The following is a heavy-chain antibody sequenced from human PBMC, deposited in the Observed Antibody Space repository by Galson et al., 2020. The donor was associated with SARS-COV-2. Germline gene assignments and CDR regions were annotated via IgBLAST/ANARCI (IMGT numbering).Heavy chain of an antibody. CDR1: GYSFTTYD. V-gene: IGHV1-8*01. Sequence: ASVKVSCKASGYSFTTYDINWVRKATGQGLEWMGWMNPNNGDIAYAQRFQDRVTMTRNTSISTAYMELSSLRSEDTAMYYCASRGVATAYYFYGLDVWGQGTTVTVSS. CDR3: ASRGVATAYYFYGLDV. J-gene: IGHJ6*02. CDR2: MNPNNGDI. D-gene: IGHD3-10*01.